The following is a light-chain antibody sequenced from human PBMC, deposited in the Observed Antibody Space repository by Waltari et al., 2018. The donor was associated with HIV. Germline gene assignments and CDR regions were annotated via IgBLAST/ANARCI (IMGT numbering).Light chain of an antibody. J-gene: IGLJ2*01. CDR2: DVN. CDR1: SSDVGGYNY. V-gene: IGLV2-11*01. Sequence: HSALTQPRSVSGSLGQSVTISCTGTSSDVGGYNYVSWYQQHPGKAPKLMSYDVNKLPFGVSDRFSGSKSDNTASLTISGLQAEDEADYYCCSYAGRSNFDVVFGEGTNLTVL. CDR3: CSYAGRSNFDVV.